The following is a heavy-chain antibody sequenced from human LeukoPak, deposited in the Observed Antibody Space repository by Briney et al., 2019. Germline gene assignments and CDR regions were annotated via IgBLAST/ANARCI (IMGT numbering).Heavy chain of an antibody. V-gene: IGHV4-34*01. D-gene: IGHD3-3*01. Sequence: SETLSLTCAVYGGSFSGYYWSWIRQPPGKGLEWIGEINHSGSTNYNPSLKSRVTISVDTSKNQFSLKLSSVTAADTAVYYCARVAGGSIFGAVIQRGWFDPWGQGTLVTVSS. CDR3: ARVAGGSIFGAVIQRGWFDP. CDR1: GGSFSGYY. CDR2: INHSGST. J-gene: IGHJ5*02.